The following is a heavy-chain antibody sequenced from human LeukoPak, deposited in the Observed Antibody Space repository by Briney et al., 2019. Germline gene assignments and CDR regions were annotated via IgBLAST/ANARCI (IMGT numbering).Heavy chain of an antibody. CDR2: IYYSGST. Sequence: SETLSLTCTVSGGSISSYYWSWIRQPPGKGLEWIGYIYYSGSTNYNPSLKSRVTISVDTSKNQFSLKPSSVTAADTAVYYCARLVAGTGEYNFDYWGQGTLVTVSS. J-gene: IGHJ4*02. V-gene: IGHV4-59*08. CDR1: GGSISSYY. CDR3: ARLVAGTGEYNFDY. D-gene: IGHD6-19*01.